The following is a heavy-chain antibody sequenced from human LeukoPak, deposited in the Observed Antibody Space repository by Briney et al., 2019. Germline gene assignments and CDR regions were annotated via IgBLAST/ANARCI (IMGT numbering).Heavy chain of an antibody. CDR3: ASGRVSRFLEWLLPFDY. J-gene: IGHJ4*02. Sequence: SETLSLTCAVYGGSFSGFYWSWIRQPPGKGLEWIGEINHSGSANYNPSLKSRVTISVDTSKNQFSLKLSSVTAADTAVYYCASGRVSRFLEWLLPFDYWGQGTLVTVSS. CDR2: INHSGSA. V-gene: IGHV4-34*01. D-gene: IGHD3-3*01. CDR1: GGSFSGFY.